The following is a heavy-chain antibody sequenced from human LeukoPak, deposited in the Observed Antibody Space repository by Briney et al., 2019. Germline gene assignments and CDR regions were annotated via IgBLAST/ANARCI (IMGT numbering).Heavy chain of an antibody. CDR3: VNNWNCDY. J-gene: IGHJ4*02. Sequence: GGSLRLSCAASGFTFSSYAMGWVRQAPGKGLEYVSAISYNGGSTYYVDSVKGRFTISRDNSKNTLYLQVSSLRAEDTAVYYCVNNWNCDYWGQGTLVIVSS. CDR1: GFTFSSYA. D-gene: IGHD1-1*01. CDR2: ISYNGGST. V-gene: IGHV3-64D*06.